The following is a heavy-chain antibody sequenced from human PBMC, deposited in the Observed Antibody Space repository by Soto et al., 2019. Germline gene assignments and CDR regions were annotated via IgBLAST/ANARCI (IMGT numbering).Heavy chain of an antibody. CDR3: ARAQWLADDVFDI. CDR2: VKGDGSDR. Sequence: GGSLRLSCAASGFTFSSYWMHWVRQAPGKGLVWVSRVKGDGSDRTYADSVKGRFTISRDNTKNTLYLQMNSLRPEDTAVYYCARAQWLADDVFDIWGHGTMVTVSS. CDR1: GFTFSSYW. D-gene: IGHD6-19*01. J-gene: IGHJ3*02. V-gene: IGHV3-74*01.